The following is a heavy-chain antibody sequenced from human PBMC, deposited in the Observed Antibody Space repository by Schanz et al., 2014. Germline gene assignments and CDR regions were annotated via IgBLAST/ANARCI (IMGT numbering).Heavy chain of an antibody. CDR2: ISRSSSYT. V-gene: IGHV3-11*03. CDR3: ARRNFYDKSAAFDY. Sequence: VQMLESGGGLVQPGGSLRLSCAASGFTFSDYYMSWIRQAPGKGLEWVSYISRSSSYTNYADSVKGRFTISRDNAKNSLYLQMDSLKTEDTAVYYCARRNFYDKSAAFDYRGQGSLVHVSS. CDR1: GFTFSDYY. D-gene: IGHD3-9*01. J-gene: IGHJ4*02.